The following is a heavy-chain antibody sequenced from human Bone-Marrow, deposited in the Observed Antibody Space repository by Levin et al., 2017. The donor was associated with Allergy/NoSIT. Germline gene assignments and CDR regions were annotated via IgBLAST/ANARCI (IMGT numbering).Heavy chain of an antibody. CDR3: ARGLYGDFLESYYGMDV. V-gene: IGHV1-69*06. D-gene: IGHD4-17*01. J-gene: IGHJ6*02. CDR1: GGTFSSYA. CDR2: IIPIFGTA. Sequence: SVKVSCKASGGTFSSYAISWVRQAPGQGLEWMGGIIPIFGTANYAQKFQGRVTITADKSTSTAYMELSSLRSEDTAVYYCARGLYGDFLESYYGMDVWGQGTTVTVSS.